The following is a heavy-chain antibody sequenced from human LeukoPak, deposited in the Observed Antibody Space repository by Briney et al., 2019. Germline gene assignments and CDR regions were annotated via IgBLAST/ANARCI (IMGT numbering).Heavy chain of an antibody. J-gene: IGHJ4*02. V-gene: IGHV3-7*01. CDR2: TKPDGTAE. Sequence: GGSLRLSCAASGLTFRNYWMGWVRQAPGKGLEWVANTKPDGTAEYYADSVRGRSTTSRDNANNSLYLQMNSLRGEDTAVYYCARDGGLHTNFDYWGQGTLVTVSS. CDR1: GLTFRNYW. CDR3: ARDGGLHTNFDY. D-gene: IGHD2-15*01.